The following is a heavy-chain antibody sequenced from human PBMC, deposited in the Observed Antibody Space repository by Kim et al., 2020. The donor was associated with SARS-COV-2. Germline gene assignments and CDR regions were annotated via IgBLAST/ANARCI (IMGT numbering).Heavy chain of an antibody. CDR1: GYTFTSYG. CDR3: AGEFSSSWYLGTTADAFDI. CDR2: ISAYNGNT. V-gene: IGHV1-18*01. J-gene: IGHJ3*02. D-gene: IGHD6-13*01. Sequence: ASVKVSCKASGYTFTSYGISWVRQAPGQGLEWMGWISAYNGNTNYAQKLQGRVTMTTDTSTSTAYMELRSLRSDDTAVYYCAGEFSSSWYLGTTADAFDIWGQGTNVTVSS.